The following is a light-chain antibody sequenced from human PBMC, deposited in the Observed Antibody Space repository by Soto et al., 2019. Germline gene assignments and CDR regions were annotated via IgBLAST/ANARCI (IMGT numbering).Light chain of an antibody. CDR2: EVS. CDR1: SSDVGGYNY. V-gene: IGLV2-8*01. Sequence: QSVLTQPPSASGSPGQSVTISCTGTSSDVGGYNYVSWYQQYPGKVPKLIIYEVSERPSGVPDRFSGSKSGNTASLTVSGLQPEYEADYYCVSYAGTAYVFGTGTKLTVL. CDR3: VSYAGTAYV. J-gene: IGLJ1*01.